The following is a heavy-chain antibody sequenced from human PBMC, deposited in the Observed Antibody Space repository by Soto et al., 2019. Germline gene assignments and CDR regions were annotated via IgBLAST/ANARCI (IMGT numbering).Heavy chain of an antibody. Sequence: GALRLSCAASGFTFSSYWMSWVRQAPGKGLEWVANIKQDGSEKYYVDSVKGRFTISRDNAKNSLYLQMNSLRAEDTAVYYCARDPGFGAIDYWGQGTLVTVSS. CDR2: IKQDGSEK. J-gene: IGHJ4*02. CDR1: GFTFSSYW. V-gene: IGHV3-7*01. D-gene: IGHD3-10*01. CDR3: ARDPGFGAIDY.